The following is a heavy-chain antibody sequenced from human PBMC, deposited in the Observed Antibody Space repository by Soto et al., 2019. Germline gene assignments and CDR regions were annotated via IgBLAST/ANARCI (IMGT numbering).Heavy chain of an antibody. D-gene: IGHD3-10*01. CDR2: IYYSGST. Sequence: SETLSLTCTVSGGSISSGDYYWSWIRQPPGKGLEWIGYIYYSGSTNYNPSLKSRVTISVDTSKNQFSLKLSSVTAADTAVYYCARHWYGSGSYGHDYWGQGTLVTVSS. CDR3: ARHWYGSGSYGHDY. J-gene: IGHJ4*02. V-gene: IGHV4-61*08. CDR1: GGSISSGDYY.